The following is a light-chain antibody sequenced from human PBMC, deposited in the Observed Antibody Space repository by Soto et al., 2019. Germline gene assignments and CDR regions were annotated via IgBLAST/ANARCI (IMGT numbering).Light chain of an antibody. CDR3: QQYGSSPVT. V-gene: IGKV1-39*01. CDR2: AAS. Sequence: DIQLTQSPSSLSASVGDRVTITCRASQSIRSYLNWYQQKPGKAPKLLIYAASSLQTGVSSRFSGSGSGTDFTLTISRLEPEDFAVYYCQQYGSSPVTFGQGTKVDI. J-gene: IGKJ1*01. CDR1: QSIRSY.